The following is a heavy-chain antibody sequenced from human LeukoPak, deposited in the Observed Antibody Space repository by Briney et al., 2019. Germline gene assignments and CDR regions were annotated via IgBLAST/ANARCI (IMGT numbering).Heavy chain of an antibody. J-gene: IGHJ4*02. Sequence: SETLSLTCTVSGASITSGDYYWSWIRQPPGKGLEWIGYIYYSGSTNYNPSLKSRVTISVDTSKNQFSLKLSSVTAADTAVYYCARGGVLVRGVIRNWGQGTLVTVSS. CDR1: GASITSGDYY. V-gene: IGHV4-61*08. CDR2: IYYSGST. CDR3: ARGGVLVRGVIRN. D-gene: IGHD3-10*01.